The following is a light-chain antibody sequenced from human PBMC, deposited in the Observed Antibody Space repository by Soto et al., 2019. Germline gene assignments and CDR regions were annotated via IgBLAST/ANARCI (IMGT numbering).Light chain of an antibody. CDR2: KAS. J-gene: IGKJ1*01. CDR3: QQYNDNWT. Sequence: DIQMTQSPSTLSASVGARVTITCRASQSISSWLAWYQQKPGKAPKLLIYKASTLQSGVPSRFSGSGSGTKFTLAISSLQPDDSATYYCQQYNDNWTFGQGTKVEIK. V-gene: IGKV1-5*03. CDR1: QSISSW.